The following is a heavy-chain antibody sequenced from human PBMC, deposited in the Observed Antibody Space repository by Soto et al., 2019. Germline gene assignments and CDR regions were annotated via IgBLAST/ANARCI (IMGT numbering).Heavy chain of an antibody. Sequence: ASVKVSCKASGYTFTSYYMHWVRQAPGQGLEWMGIINPSGGSTSYAQKFQGRVTMTRDTSTSTVYMELSSLRSEDTAVYYCAGNLRPFYYYYYGMDVWGQGTTVIVSS. CDR2: INPSGGST. V-gene: IGHV1-46*01. CDR1: GYTFTSYY. CDR3: AGNLRPFYYYYYGMDV. J-gene: IGHJ6*02.